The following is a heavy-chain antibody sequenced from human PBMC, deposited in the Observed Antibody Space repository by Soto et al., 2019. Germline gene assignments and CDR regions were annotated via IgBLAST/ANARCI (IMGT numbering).Heavy chain of an antibody. CDR2: IIPIFGTA. V-gene: IGHV1-69*13. CDR1: GGTFSSYA. CDR3: ARDMYSSGWDAFDI. D-gene: IGHD6-19*01. Sequence: ASVKVSCKASGGTFSSYAISWVRQAPGQGPEWMGGIIPIFGTANYAQKFQGRVTITADESTSTAYMELSSLRSEDTAVYYCARDMYSSGWDAFDIWGQGTMVTVSS. J-gene: IGHJ3*02.